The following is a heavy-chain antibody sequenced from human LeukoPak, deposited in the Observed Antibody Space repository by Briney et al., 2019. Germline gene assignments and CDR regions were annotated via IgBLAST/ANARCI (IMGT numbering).Heavy chain of an antibody. CDR1: GFTFSSYG. CDR3: AKSIAAAGMFYYYYYMDV. CDR2: IRYDGSNK. Sequence: GGSLRLSCAASGFTFSSYGMHWVRQAPGKGLEWVAFIRYDGSNKYYADSVKGRFTISRDNSKNTLYLQMNSLRAEDTAVYYCAKSIAAAGMFYYYYYMDVWGKGTTVTISS. J-gene: IGHJ6*03. V-gene: IGHV3-30*02. D-gene: IGHD6-13*01.